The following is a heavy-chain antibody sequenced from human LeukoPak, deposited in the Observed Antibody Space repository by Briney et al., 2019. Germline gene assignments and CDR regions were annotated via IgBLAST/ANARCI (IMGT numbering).Heavy chain of an antibody. V-gene: IGHV4-38-2*02. CDR2: IYHSGST. Sequence: PSETLSLTXTVSGYSISSGYYWGWIRPPPGKGLEWIGSIYHSGSTYYNPSLKSRATISVDTSKNQFSLKLSSVTAADTAVYYCARAKPSIAAAGTIGYWGQGTLVTVSS. CDR3: ARAKPSIAAAGTIGY. CDR1: GYSISSGYY. J-gene: IGHJ4*02. D-gene: IGHD6-13*01.